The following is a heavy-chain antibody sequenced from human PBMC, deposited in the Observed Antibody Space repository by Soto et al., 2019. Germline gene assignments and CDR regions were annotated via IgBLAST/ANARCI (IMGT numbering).Heavy chain of an antibody. J-gene: IGHJ6*02. V-gene: IGHV4-39*01. Sequence: SETLSLTCTVSGASISSRDYYWGWIRQTPGKGLEWIGEIIHSESTKYNPSLKSRVTISVDTSKNQFSLKLSSVTAADTAVYYCARQRPTDGRWEFANYYGMDVWGQGTPGTVS. CDR2: IIHSEST. CDR3: ARQRPTDGRWEFANYYGMDV. D-gene: IGHD1-26*01. CDR1: GASISSRDYY.